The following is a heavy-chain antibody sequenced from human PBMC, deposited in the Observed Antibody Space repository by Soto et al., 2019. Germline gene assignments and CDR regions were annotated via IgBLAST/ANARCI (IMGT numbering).Heavy chain of an antibody. CDR2: IYYSGSA. CDR3: ARGLISGSHYSGGWYYFDS. CDR1: GGSVSSGGYY. V-gene: IGHV4-61*08. D-gene: IGHD1-26*01. J-gene: IGHJ4*02. Sequence: SETLSLTCTVSGGSVSSGGYYWSWIRQHPGKGLEWIGYIYYSGSANYNPSLKSRVTISVHTSKRQFSLELSSVTAADTAVYYCARGLISGSHYSGGWYYFDSWGQGTQVTVSS.